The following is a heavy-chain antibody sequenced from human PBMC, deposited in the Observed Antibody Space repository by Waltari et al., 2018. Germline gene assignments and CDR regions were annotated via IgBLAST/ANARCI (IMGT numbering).Heavy chain of an antibody. J-gene: IGHJ5*02. Sequence: EVQLVESGGGLVKPGRSLRLSCAASGFTFSSYTMNWVRQSPGKGLGWVSPITSSSTYISCADSVKARFTISRDDAENSLYLQMDSLRDEDTAFYYCTRELYGSGRDWFDPWGQGTLVTVSS. CDR1: GFTFSSYT. D-gene: IGHD3-10*01. CDR2: ITSSSTYI. CDR3: TRELYGSGRDWFDP. V-gene: IGHV3-21*01.